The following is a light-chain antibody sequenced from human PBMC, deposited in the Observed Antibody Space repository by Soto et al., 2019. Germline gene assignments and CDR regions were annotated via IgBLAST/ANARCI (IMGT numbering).Light chain of an antibody. CDR2: EVS. CDR3: SSYGGSNNYV. CDR1: SSDVGGYNY. V-gene: IGLV2-8*01. J-gene: IGLJ1*01. Sequence: QSVLTQPPSASGSPGQSVTISCTGTSSDVGGYNYVSWYQQHPGQAPKLMIYEVSKRPSGVPDRFSGSKSGNTASLTVSGLQAEDEADYYCSSYGGSNNYVFGNGTKVTV.